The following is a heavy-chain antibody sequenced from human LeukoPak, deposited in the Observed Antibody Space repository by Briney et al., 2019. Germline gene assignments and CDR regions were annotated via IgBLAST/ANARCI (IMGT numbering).Heavy chain of an antibody. V-gene: IGHV3-21*01. J-gene: IGHJ5*02. Sequence: GGSLRLSCAASGFTFSNYAMGWVRQAPGKGLEWVSSISSSSTYIYYADSVKGRFTICRDNAKNSLYLQMNSLRAEDTAVYYCARAPPRSNPWGQGTLVTVSS. CDR2: ISSSSTYI. CDR1: GFTFSNYA. D-gene: IGHD3-10*01. CDR3: ARAPPRSNP.